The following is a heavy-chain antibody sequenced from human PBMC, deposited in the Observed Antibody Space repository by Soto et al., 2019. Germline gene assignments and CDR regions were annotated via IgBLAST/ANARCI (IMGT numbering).Heavy chain of an antibody. J-gene: IGHJ5*02. CDR1: GYTFTSYD. CDR3: ASKWSGYNWFDP. CDR2: MNPNSGNT. D-gene: IGHD3-3*01. Sequence: ASVTVSCKASGYTFTSYDINWVRQATGQGLEWMGWMNPNSGNTGYAQKFQGRVTMTRNTSISTAYMELSSLRSEDTAVYYCASKWSGYNWFDPWGQGTLVTVSS. V-gene: IGHV1-8*01.